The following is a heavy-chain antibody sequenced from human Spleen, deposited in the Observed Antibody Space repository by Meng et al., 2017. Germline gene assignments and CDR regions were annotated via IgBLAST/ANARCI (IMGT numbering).Heavy chain of an antibody. V-gene: IGHV1-18*01. J-gene: IGHJ4*02. CDR2: ISGYNGNT. D-gene: IGHD2-2*01. Sequence: QVQLVQSGAEVKKPGASVKVSCKASGYTFTSYGISWVRQAPGQGLEWMGWISGYNGNTNYAQKFQGRVTMTTDTSTSTVYMELRSLRPDDTAVYYCARGARSSLPDYWGQGTLVTVSS. CDR3: ARGARSSLPDY. CDR1: GYTFTSYG.